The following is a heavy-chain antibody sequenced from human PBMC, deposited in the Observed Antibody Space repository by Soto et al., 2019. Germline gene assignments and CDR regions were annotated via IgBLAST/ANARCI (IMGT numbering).Heavy chain of an antibody. J-gene: IGHJ5*02. D-gene: IGHD2-2*01. CDR2: IYYSGST. CDR3: VRETCTSASCPWGWFDP. V-gene: IGHV4-30-4*01. CDR1: GGSISSGDYY. Sequence: SETLSLTCTVSGGSISSGDYYWSWIRQPPGKDLEWIGYIYYSGSTYYNPSPKGRVTISMDTSKNQFSLKLSSVTAADTAVYYCVRETCTSASCPWGWFDPWGQGTIPTVYS.